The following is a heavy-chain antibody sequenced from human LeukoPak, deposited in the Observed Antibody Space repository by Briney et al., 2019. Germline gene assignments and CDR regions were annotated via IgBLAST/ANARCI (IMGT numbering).Heavy chain of an antibody. Sequence: SETPSLTCTVSGGSISSYYWSWIRQPPGKGLEWIGYIYYSGSTNYNPSLKSRVTISVDTSKNQFSLKLSSVTAADTAVYYCARGSEFWSGYSAYYYGMDVWGQGTTVTVSS. CDR1: GGSISSYY. CDR2: IYYSGST. CDR3: ARGSEFWSGYSAYYYGMDV. J-gene: IGHJ6*02. V-gene: IGHV4-59*01. D-gene: IGHD3-3*01.